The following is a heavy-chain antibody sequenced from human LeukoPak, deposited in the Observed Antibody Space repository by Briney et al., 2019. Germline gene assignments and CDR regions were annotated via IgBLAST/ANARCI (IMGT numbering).Heavy chain of an antibody. J-gene: IGHJ4*02. CDR2: IYYSGST. CDR3: ASFNGGWQGDDY. Sequence: MASETLSLTCAVSGGSISSYCWSWIRQPPGKGLEWIGYIYYSGSTNYNPSLKSRVTISVDTSKNQFSLKLSSVTAADTAVYYCASFNGGWQGDDYWGQGTLVTVSS. V-gene: IGHV4-59*01. D-gene: IGHD6-19*01. CDR1: GGSISSYC.